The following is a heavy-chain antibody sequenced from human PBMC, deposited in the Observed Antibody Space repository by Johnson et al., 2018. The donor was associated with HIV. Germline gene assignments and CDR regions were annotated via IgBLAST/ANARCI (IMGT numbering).Heavy chain of an antibody. Sequence: VQLVESGGALVQPGGSLRLSCAASGFTFSSYAMSWVPQAPGKGLAWVSGISWNSDSIGYADSVKGRFTISRDNAKNTLYLQMNSLRTEDTAVYYCARQLGYYYDSSGYYAEPDDAFDIWGQGTLVTVSS. CDR2: ISWNSDSI. CDR1: GFTFSSYA. D-gene: IGHD3-22*01. J-gene: IGHJ3*02. CDR3: ARQLGYYYDSSGYYAEPDDAFDI. V-gene: IGHV3-23*04.